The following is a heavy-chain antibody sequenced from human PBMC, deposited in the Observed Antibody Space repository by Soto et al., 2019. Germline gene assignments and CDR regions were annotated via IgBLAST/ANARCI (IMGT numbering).Heavy chain of an antibody. Sequence: ASVKESCKSSGYTFSSCAIHWVRQAPGQGLEWMGWIHAGNGNTKYSQSFQGRVTISRDTSATTAYMELNSLRSEDTAVYYCARGVAFLDYWGQGTLVTVSS. V-gene: IGHV1-3*01. CDR2: IHAGNGNT. J-gene: IGHJ4*02. CDR1: GYTFSSCA. D-gene: IGHD2-15*01. CDR3: ARGVAFLDY.